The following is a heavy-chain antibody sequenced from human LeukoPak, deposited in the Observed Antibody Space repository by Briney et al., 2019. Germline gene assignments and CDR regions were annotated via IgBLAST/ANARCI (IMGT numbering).Heavy chain of an antibody. CDR3: ARVLTGDQFGAFDI. D-gene: IGHD7-27*01. Sequence: GGSLRLSCAASGITVSSNYMSWVRQAPGKGLEWVSVIYSGGDTYYADSAKGGFAISRDNSKNTLYLQMNSLRAEDTAVHYCARVLTGDQFGAFDIWGQGTMVTVSS. V-gene: IGHV3-66*01. CDR1: GITVSSNY. J-gene: IGHJ3*02. CDR2: IYSGGDT.